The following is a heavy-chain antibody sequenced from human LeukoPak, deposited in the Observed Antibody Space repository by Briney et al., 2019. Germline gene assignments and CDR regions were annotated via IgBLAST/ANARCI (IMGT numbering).Heavy chain of an antibody. CDR2: IKSKTDGGTT. CDR3: ITVASYSTTFYYYYYMDV. V-gene: IGHV3-15*01. CDR1: GFTFSNAW. J-gene: IGHJ6*03. D-gene: IGHD2/OR15-2a*01. Sequence: GGSLRLSCAASGFTFSNAWMSWVRQAPGKGLEWVGRIKSKTDGGTTDYAAPVKGRFTISRDDSKNTLYLQMNSLKTEDTAVYYCITVASYSTTFYYYYYMDVWGKGTTVTVSS.